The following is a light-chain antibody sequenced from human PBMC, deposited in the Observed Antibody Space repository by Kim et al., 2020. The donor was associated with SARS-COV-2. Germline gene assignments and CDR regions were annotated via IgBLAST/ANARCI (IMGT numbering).Light chain of an antibody. V-gene: IGLV3-21*04. CDR2: YDS. CDR3: QVWDSSSDHPL. CDR1: NIGSKS. J-gene: IGLJ3*02. Sequence: SYELTRPPSVSVAPGKTARITCGGNNIGSKSVHWYQQKPGQAPVLVIYYDSDRPSGIPERFSGSNSGNTATLTISRVEAGDEADYYCQVWDSSSDHPLFG.